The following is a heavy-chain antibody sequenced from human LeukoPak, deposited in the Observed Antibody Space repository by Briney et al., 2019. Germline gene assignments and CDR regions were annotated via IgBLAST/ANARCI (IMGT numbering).Heavy chain of an antibody. CDR1: GFSFSSYP. CDR2: INSDTNIT. CDR3: VKEGEVVITHRFDS. D-gene: IGHD3-22*01. V-gene: IGHV3-48*01. J-gene: IGHJ4*02. Sequence: GGSLRLSCVASGFSFSSYPMNWVRQAPGKGLEWVSHINSDTNITPYTASVSGRFTISRDNANNTVYLQMNSLRAEDTAVYYCVKEGEVVITHRFDSWGQGTLVTVSS.